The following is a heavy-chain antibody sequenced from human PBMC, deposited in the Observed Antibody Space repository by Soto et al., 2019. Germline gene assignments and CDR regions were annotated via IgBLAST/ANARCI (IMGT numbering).Heavy chain of an antibody. CDR1: GGSFSGYY. CDR2: INHSGST. J-gene: IGHJ6*02. Sequence: PSETLSLTCAVYGGSFSGYYWSWIRQPPGKGLEWIGEINHSGSTNYNPSLKSRVTISVDTSKNQFSLKLSSVTAADTAVYYCARAVTIFGVVIRHGMDVWGQGTTVT. V-gene: IGHV4-34*01. D-gene: IGHD3-3*01. CDR3: ARAVTIFGVVIRHGMDV.